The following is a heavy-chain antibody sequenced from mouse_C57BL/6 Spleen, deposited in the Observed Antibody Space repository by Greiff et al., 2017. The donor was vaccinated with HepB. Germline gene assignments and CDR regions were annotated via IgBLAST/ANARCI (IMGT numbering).Heavy chain of an antibody. Sequence: VQVVESGGGLVKPGGSLKLSCAASGFTFSSYAMSWVRQTPEKRLEWVATISDGGSYTYYPDNVKGRFTISKDNAKNNLYLQMSHLKSEDTAMYYCARESSSGYWFAYWGQGTLVTVSA. D-gene: IGHD3-2*02. CDR2: ISDGGSYT. CDR3: ARESSSGYWFAY. J-gene: IGHJ3*01. CDR1: GFTFSSYA. V-gene: IGHV5-4*01.